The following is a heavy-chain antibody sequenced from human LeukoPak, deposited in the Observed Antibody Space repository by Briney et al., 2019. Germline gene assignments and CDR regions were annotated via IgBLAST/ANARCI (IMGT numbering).Heavy chain of an antibody. Sequence: GGSLRLSCAASGFTFSGYWMNWVRQAPGKGLEWVANIKQDGSQKNYVDSVKGRFTISRDNAKNSLFLQMNSLRAEDTAVYYCARDPAGASYYDFWGQGTLVTVSS. CDR2: IKQDGSQK. CDR3: ARDPAGASYYDF. CDR1: GFTFSGYW. J-gene: IGHJ4*02. V-gene: IGHV3-7*01. D-gene: IGHD1-26*01.